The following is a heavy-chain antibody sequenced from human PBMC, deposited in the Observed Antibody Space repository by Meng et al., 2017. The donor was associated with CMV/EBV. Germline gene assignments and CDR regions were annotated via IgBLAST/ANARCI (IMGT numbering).Heavy chain of an antibody. D-gene: IGHD2-2*01. CDR3: ARDLMNCSSTSCANWFDP. CDR1: GGAISSYS. V-gene: IGHV4-4*07. J-gene: IGHJ5*02. Sequence: QWQSQAQGPGLGNPSGTLSLTCTVPGGAISSYSWNLIRQPAGKGLEWIGRIYTSGNTNYNPPLKSRVTMSVDTSKNQFSLKLSSVTAADTAVYYCARDLMNCSSTSCANWFDPWGQGTLVTVSS. CDR2: IYTSGNT.